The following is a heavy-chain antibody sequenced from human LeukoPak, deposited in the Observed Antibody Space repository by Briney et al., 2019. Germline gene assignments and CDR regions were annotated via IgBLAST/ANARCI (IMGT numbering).Heavy chain of an antibody. CDR1: GGTFNSYA. CDR2: IIPILGIT. J-gene: IGHJ4*02. Sequence: WASVKVSCKASGGTFNSYAISWVRQAPGQGLEWMGRIIPILGITKYAQKFQDRVTITADKSTSTVYMELSSLRSEDTAVYYCARITGDATFDYWGQGTLVTVSS. D-gene: IGHD7-27*01. V-gene: IGHV1-69*04. CDR3: ARITGDATFDY.